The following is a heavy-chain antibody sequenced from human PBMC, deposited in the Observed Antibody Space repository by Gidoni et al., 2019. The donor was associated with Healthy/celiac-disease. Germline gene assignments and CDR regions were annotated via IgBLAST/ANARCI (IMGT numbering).Heavy chain of an antibody. D-gene: IGHD6-19*01. Sequence: QVQLVESGGGVVQPGSSLSLSCAASGFTFSRYGRHWVRQAPGKGLEWVAVIGYDGSNKYYADYVKGRVTISRDNSKNTLYLQMNSLRAEDTAVYYCAREEGGYSSGPFDYWGQGALVTVSS. CDR2: IGYDGSNK. J-gene: IGHJ4*02. CDR3: AREEGGYSSGPFDY. CDR1: GFTFSRYG. V-gene: IGHV3-33*01.